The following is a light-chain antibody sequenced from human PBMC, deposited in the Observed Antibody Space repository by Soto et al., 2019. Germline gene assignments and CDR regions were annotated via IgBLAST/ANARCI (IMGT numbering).Light chain of an antibody. J-gene: IGLJ1*01. V-gene: IGLV2-23*01. CDR1: SSDVGTYNL. Sequence: QSALTQPASVSGSPGQSITISCTGTSSDVGTYNLVSWYQHHPGKAPKLMIYEGSKRPSGVSNRFSGYKSGNTASLTISGLHAEDAAYYYCCSYAGSSTYVFGTGTKLTVL. CDR2: EGS. CDR3: CSYAGSSTYV.